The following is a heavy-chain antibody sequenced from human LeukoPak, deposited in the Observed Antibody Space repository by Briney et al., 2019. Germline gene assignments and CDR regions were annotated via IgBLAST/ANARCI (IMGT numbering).Heavy chain of an antibody. D-gene: IGHD3/OR15-3a*01. CDR3: AGTTISGLLGDAFDI. V-gene: IGHV2-5*02. CDR1: GLSLPTGGGG. CDR2: MYWDDDE. J-gene: IGHJ3*02. Sequence: SGPTPVNPPHTLTLTCTLAGLSLPTGGGGVGWIRQPPGKALQWLAIMYWDDDERYSPSLKNRLTLTQDPSKTQVILRMTNMDPADTGTYYCAGTTISGLLGDAFDIWGQGTMVTVFS.